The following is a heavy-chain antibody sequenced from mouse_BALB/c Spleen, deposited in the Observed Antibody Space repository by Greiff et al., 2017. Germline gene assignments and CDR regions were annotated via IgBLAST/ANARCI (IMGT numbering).Heavy chain of an antibody. Sequence: VQLQQSGPGLVAPSQSLSITCTVSGFSLTGYGVNWVRQPPGKGLEWLGMIWGDGSTDYNSALKSRLSISKDNSKSQVFLKMNSLQTDDTARYYCARQRFTTVVEGYFDYWGQGTTLTVSS. CDR2: IWGDGST. V-gene: IGHV2-6-7*01. J-gene: IGHJ2*01. CDR1: GFSLTGYG. CDR3: ARQRFTTVVEGYFDY. D-gene: IGHD1-1*01.